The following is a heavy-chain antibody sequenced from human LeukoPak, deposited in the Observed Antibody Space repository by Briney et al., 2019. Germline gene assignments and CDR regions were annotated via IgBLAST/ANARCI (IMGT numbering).Heavy chain of an antibody. J-gene: IGHJ4*02. D-gene: IGHD1-7*01. Sequence: NSSETLSLTCTVSGGSISSSSYYWGWIRQPPGKGLEWIGSIYYSGSTYYNPSLKSRVTISVDTSKNQFSLKLSSVTAADTAVYYCARGGTAFFDYWGQGTLVTVSS. CDR3: ARGGTAFFDY. CDR1: GGSISSSSYY. V-gene: IGHV4-39*07. CDR2: IYYSGST.